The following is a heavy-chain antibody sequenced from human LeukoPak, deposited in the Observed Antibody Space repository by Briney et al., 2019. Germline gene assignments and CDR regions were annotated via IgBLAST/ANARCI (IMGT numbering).Heavy chain of an antibody. CDR2: ISSSSSYI. D-gene: IGHD4-17*01. V-gene: IGHV3-21*01. Sequence: PGGSLRLSCAASGFTFSSYSMNWVRQAPGKGLEWVSSISSSSSYIYYADSVKGRFTISRDNAKNSLYLQMNSLRAKDTAVYYCASDSPGTTAFDYWGQGTLVTVSS. CDR1: GFTFSSYS. J-gene: IGHJ4*02. CDR3: ASDSPGTTAFDY.